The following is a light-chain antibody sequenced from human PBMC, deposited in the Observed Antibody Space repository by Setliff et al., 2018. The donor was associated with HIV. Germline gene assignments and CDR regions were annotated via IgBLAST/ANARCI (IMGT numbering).Light chain of an antibody. CDR2: DVS. Sequence: QSALTQPASVSGSPGQSIIISCTGTSSDIGAYDHVFWYRQYPGKAPQLMIYDVSNRPSGVSIRFSGSKSGNTASLTISGLQAEDEADYYCSSYTSSSTYVFGSGTKVTVL. CDR3: SSYTSSSTYV. J-gene: IGLJ1*01. CDR1: SSDIGAYDH. V-gene: IGLV2-14*01.